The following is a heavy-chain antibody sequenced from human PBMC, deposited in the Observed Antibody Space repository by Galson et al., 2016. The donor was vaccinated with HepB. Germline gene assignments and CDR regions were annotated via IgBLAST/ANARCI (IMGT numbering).Heavy chain of an antibody. V-gene: IGHV3-21*01. D-gene: IGHD3-22*01. J-gene: IGHJ4*02. Sequence: SLRLSCAASGFTFSSYNINWVRQAPGKGLEWVSSISSSSSYIYYADSVKGRSTISRDNAKNSLYLQMNSLRAEDTAVYYCASGEVDYDSRFDYWGQGTLVTVSS. CDR3: ASGEVDYDSRFDY. CDR2: ISSSSSYI. CDR1: GFTFSSYN.